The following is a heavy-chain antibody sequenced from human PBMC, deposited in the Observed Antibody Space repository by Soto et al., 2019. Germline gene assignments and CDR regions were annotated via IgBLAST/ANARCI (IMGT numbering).Heavy chain of an antibody. Sequence: SVKVSCKASGGTFNSYAISWVRQAPGQGLEWMGGILPMFGTTNYAQKFQGRVTITADESTSTAYMELSSLRSDDTAVFYCARGDSTDCSNGVCSFFYNHDMDVWGQGTTVTVSS. CDR2: ILPMFGTT. CDR1: GGTFNSYA. V-gene: IGHV1-69*13. D-gene: IGHD2-8*01. CDR3: ARGDSTDCSNGVCSFFYNHDMDV. J-gene: IGHJ6*02.